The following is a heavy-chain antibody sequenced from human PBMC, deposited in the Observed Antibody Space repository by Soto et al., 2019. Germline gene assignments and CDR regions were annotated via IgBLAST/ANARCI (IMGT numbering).Heavy chain of an antibody. J-gene: IGHJ4*02. V-gene: IGHV3-30-3*01. D-gene: IGHD6-19*01. CDR2: ISYDGSNK. CDR3: ARDLGYSSGWYFDY. CDR1: GFTFSSYA. Sequence: GSLRLSCAASGFTFSSYAMHWVRQAPGKGLEWVAVISYDGSNKYYADSVKGRFTISRDNSKNTLYLQMNSLRAEDTAVYYCARDLGYSSGWYFDYWGQGTLVTVSS.